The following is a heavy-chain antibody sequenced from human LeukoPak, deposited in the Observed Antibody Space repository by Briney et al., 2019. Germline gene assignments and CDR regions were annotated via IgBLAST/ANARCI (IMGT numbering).Heavy chain of an antibody. CDR3: ARSGDIVATIYWFDP. D-gene: IGHD5-12*01. CDR1: GYTFTGYY. V-gene: IGHV1-2*02. J-gene: IGHJ5*02. Sequence: ASVKVSCKASGYTFTGYYMHWVRQAPGQGPEWMGWINPNSGGTNYAQKFQGRVTMTRDTSISTAYMELSRLRSDDTAVYYCARSGDIVATIYWFDPWGQGTLVTVSS. CDR2: INPNSGGT.